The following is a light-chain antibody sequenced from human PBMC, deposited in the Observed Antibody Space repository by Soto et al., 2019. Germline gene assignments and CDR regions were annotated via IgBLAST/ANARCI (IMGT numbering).Light chain of an antibody. CDR1: SSDVGGYNY. CDR3: SSYTSTSAVV. J-gene: IGLJ2*01. CDR2: DVS. V-gene: IGLV2-14*01. Sequence: QSALTQPASVSGCPGQSITISCTGTSSDVGGYNYVSWYQQHPGKAPKLMIYDVSNRPSGVSNRFSGSKSDNTASLAISGLQAEDEADYYCSSYTSTSAVVFGGGTKLTVL.